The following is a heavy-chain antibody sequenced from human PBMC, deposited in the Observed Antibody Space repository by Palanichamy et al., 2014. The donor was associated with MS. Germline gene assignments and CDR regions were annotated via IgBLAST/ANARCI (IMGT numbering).Heavy chain of an antibody. D-gene: IGHD2-2*01. Sequence: QVQLVQSGAEVKKPGASVKVSCKASGYTFATYAVHWVRQAPGQRLEWMGCITAGNGDTKYSQKFQGRVTITRDTSASTAYMELSSLRSEDTAVYYCAWMYCSSTSCLYYFDYWGQGTLVTVSS. CDR1: GYTFATYA. J-gene: IGHJ4*02. CDR3: AWMYCSSTSCLYYFDY. CDR2: ITAGNGDT. V-gene: IGHV1-3*01.